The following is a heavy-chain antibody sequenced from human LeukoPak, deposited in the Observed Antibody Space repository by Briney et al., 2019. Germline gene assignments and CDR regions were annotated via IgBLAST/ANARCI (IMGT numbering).Heavy chain of an antibody. CDR2: IYYSGST. CDR1: GGSISSSSYC. Sequence: SETPSLTCSVSGGSISSSSYCWGWIRQPPGKGLEWIGTIYYSGSTYYNPSLKSRVTISVDTSKNQFSLKLGSVTAADTAVYYCARQTYGSGSYYNLDCWGQGTLVTVSS. J-gene: IGHJ4*02. CDR3: ARQTYGSGSYYNLDC. D-gene: IGHD3-10*01. V-gene: IGHV4-39*01.